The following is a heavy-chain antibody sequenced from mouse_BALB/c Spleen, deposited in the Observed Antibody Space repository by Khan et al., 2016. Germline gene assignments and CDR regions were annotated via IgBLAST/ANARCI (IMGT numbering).Heavy chain of an antibody. Sequence: QIQLVQSGPELKKPGETVKISCRASGYTFTDFSMHWVKQTPGKGLKWMGWINTETGEPAYADDFKGRFAFSLETSASTAYLQINNLKNDDTATXFYAINYYDSSLFDVWGAGTTVTVSS. V-gene: IGHV9-2-1*01. CDR1: GYTFTDFS. J-gene: IGHJ1*01. CDR2: INTETGEP. D-gene: IGHD1-1*01. CDR3: AINYYDSSLFDV.